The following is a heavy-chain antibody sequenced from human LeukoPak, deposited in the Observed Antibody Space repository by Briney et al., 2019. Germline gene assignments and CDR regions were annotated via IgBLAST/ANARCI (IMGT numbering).Heavy chain of an antibody. V-gene: IGHV3-23*01. J-gene: IGHJ4*02. D-gene: IGHD3-10*01. Sequence: GGSLRLSCAASGFTFSSYAMSWVRQAPGKGLEWVSAISGSGGSTYYADSVKGRFTISRDNSKNTLYLQMNSLRAEDTAVYYCAKDPPSVRGVIIRFDYWGQETLVTVSS. CDR1: GFTFSSYA. CDR2: ISGSGGST. CDR3: AKDPPSVRGVIIRFDY.